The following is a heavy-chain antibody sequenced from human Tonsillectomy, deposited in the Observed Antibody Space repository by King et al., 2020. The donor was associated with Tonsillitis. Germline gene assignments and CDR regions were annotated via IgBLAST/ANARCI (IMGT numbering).Heavy chain of an antibody. J-gene: IGHJ4*02. CDR3: ARGYDILTGYYNGGGPGDY. V-gene: IGHV1-18*04. CDR2: ISAYNGNT. D-gene: IGHD3-9*01. Sequence: VQLVESGAEVKKPGASVKVSCKASGYTFTSYGISWVRQAPGQGLEWMGWISAYNGNTNYAQKLQGRVTMTTDTSTSTAYMELRSLRSDDTAVYYCARGYDILTGYYNGGGPGDYWGQGTLVTVSS. CDR1: GYTFTSYG.